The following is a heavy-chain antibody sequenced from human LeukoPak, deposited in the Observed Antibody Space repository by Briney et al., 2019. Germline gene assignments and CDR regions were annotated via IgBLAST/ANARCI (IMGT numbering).Heavy chain of an antibody. D-gene: IGHD3-22*01. CDR2: ISWNSGDI. CDR1: GFTFRTSG. CDR3: VRGYYDSSSYYYGPDY. J-gene: IGHJ4*02. Sequence: GGSLRLSCAASGFTFRTSGMNWVRQAPGKGLEWVSGISWNSGDIGYADSVKGRFTISRDNAKNTLYLQVNSLRAEDTAVYYCVRGYYDSSSYYYGPDYWGQGTLVTVSS. V-gene: IGHV3-21*01.